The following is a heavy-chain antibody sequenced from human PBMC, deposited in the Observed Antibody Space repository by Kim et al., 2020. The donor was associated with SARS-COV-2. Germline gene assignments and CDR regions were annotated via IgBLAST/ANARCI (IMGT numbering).Heavy chain of an antibody. J-gene: IGHJ4*02. CDR2: FNWDEDN. Sequence: SGPTLVNPTQTLTLTCTFSGFSLSTSGMCVSWIRQPPGKAWKCLPLFNWDEDNNYSTPLKTRLTISKDTSKNQGVLTMTNMDPVDTATYYCERIPERNYYGFDYWGQGTLVTVSS. CDR1: GFSLSTSGMC. D-gene: IGHD3-10*01. CDR3: ERIPERNYYGFDY. V-gene: IGHV2-70*01.